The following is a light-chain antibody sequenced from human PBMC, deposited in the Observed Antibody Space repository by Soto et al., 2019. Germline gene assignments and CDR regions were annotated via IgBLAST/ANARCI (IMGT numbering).Light chain of an antibody. Sequence: QSALTQPASVSGSPGQSITISCTGTSSDVGDYNYVSWYQQHPGKAPKFMIYDVSIRPSGVSNRFSGSKSGNTASLTISGLQAEDEADYYCSSYTSGSLYVFGTGTKLTVL. CDR1: SSDVGDYNY. J-gene: IGLJ1*01. CDR3: SSYTSGSLYV. CDR2: DVS. V-gene: IGLV2-14*01.